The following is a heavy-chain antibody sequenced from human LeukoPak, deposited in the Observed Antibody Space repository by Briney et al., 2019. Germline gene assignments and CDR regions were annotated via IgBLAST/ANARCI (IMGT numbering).Heavy chain of an antibody. Sequence: PSETLSLTCSVSGGSIDNHYWSWIRQPPGKGLEWIGYMYYSGITNYNPSLRGRVTISVDTSKNHFSLKLRSVTASDTAVYYCARLSVAAEYYFDYWGQGTLVTVSS. CDR2: MYYSGIT. J-gene: IGHJ4*02. D-gene: IGHD6-6*01. CDR1: GGSIDNHY. V-gene: IGHV4-59*08. CDR3: ARLSVAAEYYFDY.